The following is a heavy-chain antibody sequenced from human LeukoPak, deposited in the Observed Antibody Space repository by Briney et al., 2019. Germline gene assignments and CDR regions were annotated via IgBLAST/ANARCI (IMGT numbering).Heavy chain of an antibody. CDR3: ARDHHDFWSGYPNY. Sequence: GGSLRLSCAASGFTLGRYWMHWFRQAPGTGLVWVARSNSDGKITDYADSVRGRFTTSRDNTKNTVYLQMSSLRAEDAGVYYCARDHHDFWSGYPNYWGQGTLVIVSS. CDR1: GFTLGRYW. J-gene: IGHJ4*02. CDR2: SNSDGKIT. D-gene: IGHD3-3*01. V-gene: IGHV3-74*01.